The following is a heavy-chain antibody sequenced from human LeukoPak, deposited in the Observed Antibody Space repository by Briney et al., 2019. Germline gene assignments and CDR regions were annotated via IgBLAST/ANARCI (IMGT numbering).Heavy chain of an antibody. V-gene: IGHV3-20*04. J-gene: IGHJ4*02. CDR3: ARGSVYSSGWFFDY. CDR1: GFTFDNYG. CDR2: INWNGAST. Sequence: GGSLRLSCAASGFTFDNYGMSWVRQAPGKGLEWVSGINWNGASTGYVDSAKGRFTISRDNAKNSLYLQMNSLRAEDTALYYCARGSVYSSGWFFDYWGQGTLVTVSS. D-gene: IGHD6-19*01.